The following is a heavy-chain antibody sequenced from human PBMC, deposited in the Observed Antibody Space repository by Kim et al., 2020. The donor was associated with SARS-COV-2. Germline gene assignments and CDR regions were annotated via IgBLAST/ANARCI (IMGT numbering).Heavy chain of an antibody. CDR1: GGSVSSGSYY. CDR2: IYYSGST. J-gene: IGHJ5*02. CDR3: ARARWYSGSSGNWFDP. Sequence: SETLSLTCTVSGGSVSSGSYYWSWIRQPPGKGLEWIGYIYYSGSTNYNPSLKSRVTISVDTSKNQFSLKLSSVTAADTAVYYCARARWYSGSSGNWFDPWGQGTLVTVSS. V-gene: IGHV4-61*01. D-gene: IGHD1-26*01.